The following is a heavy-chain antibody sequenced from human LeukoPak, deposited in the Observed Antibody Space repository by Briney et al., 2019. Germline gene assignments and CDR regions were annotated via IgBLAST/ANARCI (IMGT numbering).Heavy chain of an antibody. CDR2: IDPSDSYA. D-gene: IGHD3-22*01. CDR3: ARHSMVYYDSSGYHDY. CDR1: GYSFTSYW. J-gene: IGHJ4*02. Sequence: GESLKISCKGSGYSFTSYWISWVRQMPGKGLEWMGRIDPSDSYANYSPSFQGHVTISADKSISTAYLQWSSLKASDTAMNYCARHSMVYYDSSGYHDYWGQGTLVTVSS. V-gene: IGHV5-10-1*01.